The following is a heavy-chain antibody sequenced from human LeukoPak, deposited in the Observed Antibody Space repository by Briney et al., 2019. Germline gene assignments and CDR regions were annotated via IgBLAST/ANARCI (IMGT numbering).Heavy chain of an antibody. CDR2: IYYSGST. D-gene: IGHD3-22*01. J-gene: IGHJ4*02. CDR1: GVSVSSGSYY. V-gene: IGHV4-61*01. Sequence: SETLSLTCTVSGVSVSSGSYYWSWIRQPPGKGLEWIGYIYYSGSTNYNPSLKSRVTISVDTSKNQFSLKLSSVTAADTAVYYCARANYYYDSSGYYYNYYFDSWGQGALVTVSS. CDR3: ARANYYYDSSGYYYNYYFDS.